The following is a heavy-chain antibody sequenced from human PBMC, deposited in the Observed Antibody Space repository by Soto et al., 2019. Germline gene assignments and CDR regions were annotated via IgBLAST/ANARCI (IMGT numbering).Heavy chain of an antibody. D-gene: IGHD1-26*01. CDR2: IYYSGST. J-gene: IGHJ5*02. Sequence: SETLSLTCTVSGGSISSGGYYWSWIRQHPGKGLEWIGYIYYSGSTYYNPSLKSRVTISVDTSKNQFSLKLSSVTAADTAVYYCARVVGALGHWFEPWGQGTLVTVSS. V-gene: IGHV4-31*03. CDR3: ARVVGALGHWFEP. CDR1: GGSISSGGYY.